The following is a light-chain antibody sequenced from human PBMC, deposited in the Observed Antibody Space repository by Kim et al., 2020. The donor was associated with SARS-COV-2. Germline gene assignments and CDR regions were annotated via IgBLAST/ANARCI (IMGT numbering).Light chain of an antibody. J-gene: IGLJ2*01. Sequence: APGKTAMSTCGGNNIGDKAVYWYQRRPGQAPVLVISYDSDRPSGIPERFSGSNSGSTATLTITRVEAGDEADYYCQVWDSTSDHPVFGGGTQLTVL. V-gene: IGLV3-21*04. CDR1: NIGDKA. CDR3: QVWDSTSDHPV. CDR2: YDS.